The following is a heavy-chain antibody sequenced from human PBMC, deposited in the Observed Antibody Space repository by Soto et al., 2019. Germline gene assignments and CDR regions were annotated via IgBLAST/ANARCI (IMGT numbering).Heavy chain of an antibody. CDR3: AKDSRVTMVRGVIIPPGY. J-gene: IGHJ4*02. Sequence: PGGSLRLSCAASGFTFSNYAMSWVRQAPGKGLEWVSGISGSDGSTYYADSVKGRFTISRDNSKNTLYLQMNSLRAEDTAVYYCAKDSRVTMVRGVIIPPGYWGQGTLVTVSS. V-gene: IGHV3-23*01. CDR2: ISGSDGST. CDR1: GFTFSNYA. D-gene: IGHD3-10*01.